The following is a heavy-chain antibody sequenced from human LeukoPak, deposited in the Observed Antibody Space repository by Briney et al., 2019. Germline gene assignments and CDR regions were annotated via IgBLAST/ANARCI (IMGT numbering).Heavy chain of an antibody. D-gene: IGHD5-18*01. V-gene: IGHV1-69*13. CDR3: ARGTTGGYSYGPDNWFDP. Sequence: SVTVSCTASGGTFSSYAISWVRQAPGQGLEWMGGIIPIFGTANYAQKFQGRVTITADESTSTAYMELSSLRSEDTAVYYCARGTTGGYSYGPDNWFDPWGQGTLVTVSS. CDR1: GGTFSSYA. J-gene: IGHJ5*02. CDR2: IIPIFGTA.